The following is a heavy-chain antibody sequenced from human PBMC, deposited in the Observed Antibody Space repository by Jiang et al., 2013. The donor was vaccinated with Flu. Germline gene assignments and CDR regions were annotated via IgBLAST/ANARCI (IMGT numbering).Heavy chain of an antibody. CDR1: TSYA. V-gene: IGHV1-3*01. D-gene: IGHD3-10*01. Sequence: TSYAMHWVRQAPGQRLEWMGWINAGNGNTKYSQKFQGRVTITRDTSASTAYMELSSLRSEDTAVYYCARDPYYYGSGSYYNVGGMDVWGQGTTVTVSS. J-gene: IGHJ6*02. CDR3: ARDPYYYGSGSYYNVGGMDV. CDR2: INAGNGNT.